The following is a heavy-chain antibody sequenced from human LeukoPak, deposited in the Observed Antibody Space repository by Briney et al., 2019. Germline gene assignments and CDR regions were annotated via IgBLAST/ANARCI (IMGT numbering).Heavy chain of an antibody. CDR1: GGSFSGYY. V-gene: IGHV4-34*01. J-gene: IGHJ6*02. Sequence: SETLSLTCAVYGGSFSGYYWSWIRQPPGKGLEWIGEINHSGSTNYNPSLKSRVTISVDTSKNQFSLKLSSVTAADTAVYYCARYSVTTPYYYYGMDVRGQGTTVTVSS. CDR3: ARYSVTTPYYYYGMDV. CDR2: INHSGST. D-gene: IGHD4-4*01.